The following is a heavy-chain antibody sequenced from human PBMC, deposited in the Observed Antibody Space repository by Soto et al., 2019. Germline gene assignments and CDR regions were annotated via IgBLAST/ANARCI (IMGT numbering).Heavy chain of an antibody. V-gene: IGHV3-23*01. CDR2: ISGSGGST. CDR3: AKDLGYCSGRSCYGYFQH. D-gene: IGHD2-15*01. J-gene: IGHJ1*01. Sequence: EVQLLESGGGLVQPGGSLRLSCAASGFTFSSYAMSWVRQAPGKGLEWVSAISGSGGSTYYADSVKGRFTISRDNSKNTLYLQMNSLRAEDTAVYYCAKDLGYCSGRSCYGYFQHWGQGTLVTVSS. CDR1: GFTFSSYA.